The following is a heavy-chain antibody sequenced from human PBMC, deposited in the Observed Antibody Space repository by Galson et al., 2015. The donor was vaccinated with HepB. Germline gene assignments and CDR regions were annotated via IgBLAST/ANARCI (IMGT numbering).Heavy chain of an antibody. Sequence: QSGAEVKKSGESLKISCKGSGYSYTTYWIGWVRQMPGKGLEWMGIIYPDDSDTTYSPSFQGQVIISADKSISTAYLQWSSLKASDTAMYYCARRSYFDSGGYYYYFDYWGQGTLVTVSS. CDR1: GYSYTTYW. CDR3: ARRSYFDSGGYYYYFDY. CDR2: IYPDDSDT. D-gene: IGHD3-22*01. V-gene: IGHV5-51*01. J-gene: IGHJ4*02.